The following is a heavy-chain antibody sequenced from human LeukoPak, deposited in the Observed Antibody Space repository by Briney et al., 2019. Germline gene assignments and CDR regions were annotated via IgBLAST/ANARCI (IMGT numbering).Heavy chain of an antibody. Sequence: SETLSLTCAFYGGSFSGYSWSGLGQPPGKGLEWIGYMYHSGTTHYNPSLKSRVTISVDRSKNQFSLKLSTVTAADTAVYYCVRRVHCYNSGYSLSDFDLWGQGTMVTVSS. CDR2: MYHSGTT. CDR1: GGSFSGYS. D-gene: IGHD3-22*01. J-gene: IGHJ3*01. CDR3: VRRVHCYNSGYSLSDFDL. V-gene: IGHV4-30-2*01.